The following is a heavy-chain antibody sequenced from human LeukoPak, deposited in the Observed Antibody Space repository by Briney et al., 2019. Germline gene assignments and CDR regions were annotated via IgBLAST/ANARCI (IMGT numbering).Heavy chain of an antibody. CDR2: ISGSGGST. D-gene: IGHD3-3*01. J-gene: IGHJ4*02. CDR3: AKDFWSGYHSGYFDY. V-gene: IGHV3-23*01. CDR1: GFTFSSYA. Sequence: GGSLRPSCAASGFTFSSYAMSWVRQAPGKGLEWVSAISGSGGSTYYADSVKGRFTISRDNSKNTLYLQMNSLRAEDTAVYYCAKDFWSGYHSGYFDYWGQGTLVTVSS.